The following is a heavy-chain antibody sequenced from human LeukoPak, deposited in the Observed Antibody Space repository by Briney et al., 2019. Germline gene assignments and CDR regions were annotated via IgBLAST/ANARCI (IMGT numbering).Heavy chain of an antibody. CDR1: GFTFSSYS. J-gene: IGHJ4*02. D-gene: IGHD3-22*01. V-gene: IGHV3-23*01. CDR3: AKDRWGVVADNYFDY. Sequence: PGGSLRLSCAASGFTFSSYSMNWVRQAPGKGLEWVSAISGSGGSTYYADSVKGRFTISRDNSKNTLYLQMNSLRAEDTAVYYCAKDRWGVVADNYFDYWGQGTLVTVSS. CDR2: ISGSGGST.